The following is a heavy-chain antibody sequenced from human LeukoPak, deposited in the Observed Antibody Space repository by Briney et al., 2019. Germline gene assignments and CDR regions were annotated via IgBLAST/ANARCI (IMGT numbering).Heavy chain of an antibody. CDR1: GIPFRTSA. V-gene: IGHV3-23*01. CDR2: INFSVGVP. Sequence: GGPLRLSCAPPGIPFRTSAITWAPQAPGKGLEGASSINFSVGVPLYADSGRGRFTSSRDTSKRTRFLKIQSSVVEAAAVNYSGRATFYAESVKGRFTISRDNSKDTLYLQINSLRGEDAAVYYWAKEEYDSGWYKWFGPWGQGTLVTVSS. CDR3: GRATFYAESVKGRFTISRDNSKDTLYLQINSLRGEDAAVYYWAKEEYDSGWYKWFGP. J-gene: IGHJ5*02. D-gene: IGHD2/OR15-2a*01.